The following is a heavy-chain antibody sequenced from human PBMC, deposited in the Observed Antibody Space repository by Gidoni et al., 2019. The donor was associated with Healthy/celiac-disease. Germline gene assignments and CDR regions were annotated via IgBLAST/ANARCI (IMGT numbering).Heavy chain of an antibody. V-gene: IGHV1-46*01. D-gene: IGHD2-8*01. CDR1: GYTFTSYY. CDR3: ARGGIVLMVRGWFDP. J-gene: IGHJ5*02. Sequence: QVQLVQSGAEVKKPGASVKVSCKASGYTFTSYYMHWVRQAPGQGLEWMGIINPSGGSTSYAQKFQGRVTMTRDTSTSTVYMELSSLRSEDTAVYYCARGGIVLMVRGWFDPWGQGTLVTVSS. CDR2: INPSGGST.